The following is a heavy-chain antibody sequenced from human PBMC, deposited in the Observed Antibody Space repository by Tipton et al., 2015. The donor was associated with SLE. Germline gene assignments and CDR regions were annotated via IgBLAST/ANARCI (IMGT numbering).Heavy chain of an antibody. V-gene: IGHV3-33*03. J-gene: IGHJ6*02. CDR3: AGELGVYYGMDV. CDR2: IWFDGNNK. Sequence: SLRLSCSASGFPFSNYGMDWVRQAPGKGLEWVALIWFDGNNKDYADSVKGRFTISRNNSKNTLYLQMNSLRAEDTAVYYCAGELGVYYGMDVWGQGSTVTFSS. CDR1: GFPFSNYG. D-gene: IGHD7-27*01.